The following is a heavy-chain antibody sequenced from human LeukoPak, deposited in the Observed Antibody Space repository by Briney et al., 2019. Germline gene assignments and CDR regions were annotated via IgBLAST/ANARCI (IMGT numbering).Heavy chain of an antibody. V-gene: IGHV4-61*01. CDR3: ARARYYYDKSDSYRYCFDY. J-gene: IGHJ4*02. CDR1: GGSVNSGSYF. CDR2: IYYSGSP. D-gene: IGHD3-22*01. Sequence: SETLSLTCTVSGGSVNSGSYFWSWIRQPPGKGLEWIGYIYYSGSPNYNPSLKSRITISVDTSKNQFSLKVNSVTAADTAVYYCARARYYYDKSDSYRYCFDYWGQGTLVTVSS.